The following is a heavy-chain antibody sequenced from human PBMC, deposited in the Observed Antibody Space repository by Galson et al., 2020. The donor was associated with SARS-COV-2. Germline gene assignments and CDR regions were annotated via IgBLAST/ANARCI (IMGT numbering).Heavy chain of an antibody. CDR1: GGSITNYY. Sequence: ASETLSLTCTVPGGSITNYYWSWIRQPPGKGLEWLGYIFYSGSTNYNPSLKSRLTISVDTSKNQFSLNLSSVTAADTAVYYCARGGPARNGFDYWGQGTLVTVSS. J-gene: IGHJ4*02. V-gene: IGHV4-59*12. CDR2: IFYSGST. CDR3: ARGGPARNGFDY. D-gene: IGHD6-25*01.